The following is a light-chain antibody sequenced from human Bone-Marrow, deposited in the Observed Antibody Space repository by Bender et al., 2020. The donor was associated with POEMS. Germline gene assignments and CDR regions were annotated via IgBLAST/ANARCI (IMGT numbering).Light chain of an antibody. CDR3: SSWDDSLNGWV. V-gene: IGLV1-44*01. Sequence: QSVLTQPPSASGTPGQSVTISCSGTSSNFGNNAANWYQHVPGTAPKLLIYSNTQRPSGVPDRFSASTSGTSASLAISGLHSDDEADYYCSSWDDSLNGWVFGGGTKLTVL. CDR1: SSNFGNNA. CDR2: SNT. J-gene: IGLJ3*02.